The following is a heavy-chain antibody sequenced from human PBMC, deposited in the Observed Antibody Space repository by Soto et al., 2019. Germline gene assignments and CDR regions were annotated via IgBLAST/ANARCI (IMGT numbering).Heavy chain of an antibody. J-gene: IGHJ4*01. Sequence: QITLKESGPTLVKPTQTLTLTCTFSGFSLSSTRMAVSWIRQPPGKALEWLALIYWDDDKRYSPFLKSRLTITKDTSKNQVVLTMSNMDPVDTARYYCAHIVVAGLGYYFDYWGHGTLVTVSS. D-gene: IGHD6-19*01. CDR2: IYWDDDK. CDR3: AHIVVAGLGYYFDY. CDR1: GFSLSSTRMA. V-gene: IGHV2-5*02.